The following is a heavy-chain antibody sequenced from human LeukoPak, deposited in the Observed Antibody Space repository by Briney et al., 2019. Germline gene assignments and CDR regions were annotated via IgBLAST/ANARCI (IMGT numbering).Heavy chain of an antibody. J-gene: IGHJ4*02. CDR3: ARAPSEKGAKGLCLDY. D-gene: IGHD1-26*01. Sequence: GGSLRLSCAASGFTFSDYYMSWIRQAPGKGLEWVSYISSSGSTIYYADSVKGRFTISRDNAKNSLYLQMNGLRAEDTAVYYCARAPSEKGAKGLCLDYWGQRTLLTVSS. CDR1: GFTFSDYY. V-gene: IGHV3-11*04. CDR2: ISSSGSTI.